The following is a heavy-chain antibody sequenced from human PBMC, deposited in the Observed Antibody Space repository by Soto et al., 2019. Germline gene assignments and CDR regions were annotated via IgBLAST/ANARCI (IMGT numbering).Heavy chain of an antibody. Sequence: QVQLVQSGAEVKKPESSVKVSCKAAGGTFSSYAISWVRQAPGQGLEWMGGNIPIFGTANYAQKVQGRVTITADESTSTAYMELSSLRSEDTAVYYCARAGSCSGGSCYSLSFYYYYGMDVWGQGTTVTVSS. CDR1: GGTFSSYA. CDR3: ARAGSCSGGSCYSLSFYYYYGMDV. V-gene: IGHV1-69*01. J-gene: IGHJ6*02. D-gene: IGHD2-15*01. CDR2: NIPIFGTA.